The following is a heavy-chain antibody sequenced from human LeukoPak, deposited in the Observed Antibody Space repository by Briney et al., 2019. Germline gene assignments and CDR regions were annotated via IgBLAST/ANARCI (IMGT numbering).Heavy chain of an antibody. CDR1: GFTFRNYV. Sequence: PGGSLRLSCAASGFTFRNYVIHWVRQAPGKGLEWVAVISYDGSKKYYADSVKGRFTISRDNSKNTLYLQMNSLRAEDTAVYYCAKQLGYCSDGSCYFPYWGQGTLVAVSS. CDR3: AKQLGYCSDGSCYFPY. CDR2: ISYDGSKK. D-gene: IGHD2-15*01. V-gene: IGHV3-30*04. J-gene: IGHJ4*02.